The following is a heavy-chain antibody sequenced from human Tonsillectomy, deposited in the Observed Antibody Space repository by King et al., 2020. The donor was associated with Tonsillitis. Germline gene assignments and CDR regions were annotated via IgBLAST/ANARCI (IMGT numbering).Heavy chain of an antibody. Sequence: QLVQSGGGVVQPGRSLRLSCAASGFTFSSYGMHWVRQAPGKGLEWVAVISYDGSNKYYADSVKGRFTISRDNSKNTLYLQMNSLRAEDTAVYYCAKDRGSSGWYGGFDWYFGLWGRGTLVTVSS. D-gene: IGHD6-19*01. CDR2: ISYDGSNK. CDR3: AKDRGSSGWYGGFDWYFGL. J-gene: IGHJ2*01. V-gene: IGHV3-30*18. CDR1: GFTFSSYG.